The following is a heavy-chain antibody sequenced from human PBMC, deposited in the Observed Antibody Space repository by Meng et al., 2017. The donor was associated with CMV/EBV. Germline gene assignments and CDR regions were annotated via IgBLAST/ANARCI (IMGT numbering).Heavy chain of an antibody. V-gene: IGHV3-30*04. D-gene: IGHD1-26*01. Sequence: GESLKISCAASGFTFSSYAMHWVRQAPGKGLEWVAVISYDGSNQYYADSVKGRFTISRDNSKNTLYLQMNSLRAEDTAVYYCARALGSYYSYYYYGMDVWGQGTTVTVSS. CDR3: ARALGSYYSYYYYGMDV. CDR2: ISYDGSNQ. J-gene: IGHJ6*02. CDR1: GFTFSSYA.